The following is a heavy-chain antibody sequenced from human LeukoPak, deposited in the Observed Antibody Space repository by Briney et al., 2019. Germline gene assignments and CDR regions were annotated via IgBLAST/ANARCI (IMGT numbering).Heavy chain of an antibody. Sequence: GGSLRLSCAASGFTFSSYEMDWVRQAPGKGLKWVSVIFSGGSTYYADSVKGRFTISRDNSKNTLYLQMNSLRAEDTAVYYCATWKNTMVRGVIGLFDYWGQGTLVTVSS. CDR1: GFTFSSYE. CDR2: IFSGGST. V-gene: IGHV3-53*01. CDR3: ATWKNTMVRGVIGLFDY. D-gene: IGHD3-10*01. J-gene: IGHJ4*02.